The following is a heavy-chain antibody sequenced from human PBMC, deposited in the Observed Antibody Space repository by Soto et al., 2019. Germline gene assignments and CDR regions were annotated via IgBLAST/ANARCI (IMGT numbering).Heavy chain of an antibody. CDR1: GGPFPTGGYY. D-gene: IGHD3-16*01. CDR2: THYSGDT. Sequence: SETLSLTCTVSGGPFPTGGYYWSWIRQEPGKGLEWLGYTHYSGDTSSNPFLRSRVTISTDTSKTQFSLRLRSVTSADTAVYYCARGDSQVSSVFDYWGQGMLVTVSS. V-gene: IGHV4-31*02. J-gene: IGHJ4*02. CDR3: ARGDSQVSSVFDY.